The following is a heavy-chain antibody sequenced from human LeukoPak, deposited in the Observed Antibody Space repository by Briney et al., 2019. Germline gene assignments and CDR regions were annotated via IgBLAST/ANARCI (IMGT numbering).Heavy chain of an antibody. V-gene: IGHV3-23*01. CDR3: AKGAGTDRT. J-gene: IGHJ5*02. CDR2: ISAGGVST. Sequence: AGGSLRLSCAASGFTFSSYAMSWVRQAPGKGLEWVTAISAGGVSTYYADSVKGRFTISRDNSKNTLYLQMNSLRAEDTAVYYCAKGAGTDRTWGQGTLVTVSS. CDR1: GFTFSSYA.